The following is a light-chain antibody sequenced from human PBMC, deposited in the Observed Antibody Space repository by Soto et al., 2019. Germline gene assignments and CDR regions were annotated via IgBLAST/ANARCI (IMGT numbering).Light chain of an antibody. V-gene: IGLV2-14*01. J-gene: IGLJ2*01. CDR2: EVS. CDR3: SSYTSRTTPV. CDR1: SSDVGGYAY. Sequence: QSALTQPASVSGSPGQTITISCTGTSSDVGGYAYVSWYQQYPGKVPKLVISEVSNRPSGVSHRFSGSRSGNTASPTISGLQAEDEADYHCSSYTSRTTPVFGGGTKVTVL.